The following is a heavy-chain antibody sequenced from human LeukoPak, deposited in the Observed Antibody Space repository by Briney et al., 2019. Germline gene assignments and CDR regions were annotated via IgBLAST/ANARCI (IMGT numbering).Heavy chain of an antibody. J-gene: IGHJ5*02. CDR1: GFTFSSYE. CDR3: ARVGSGTNWFDP. CDR2: ISSSGSTI. Sequence: GGSLRLSCAASGFTFSSYEMNWVRQAPGKGLEWVSYISSSGSTIYYADSVKGRFTISRDNAKNSLYLQMNSLRAEDTAVYYCARVGSGTNWFDPWGQGTLVTVSS. D-gene: IGHD3-10*01. V-gene: IGHV3-48*03.